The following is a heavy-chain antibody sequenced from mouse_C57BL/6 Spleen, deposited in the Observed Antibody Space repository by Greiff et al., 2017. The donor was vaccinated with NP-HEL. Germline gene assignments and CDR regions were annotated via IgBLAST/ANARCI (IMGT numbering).Heavy chain of an antibody. V-gene: IGHV1-39*01. J-gene: IGHJ2*01. Sequence: EVHLVESGPELVKPGASVKISCKASGYSFTDYNMNWVKQSNGKSLEWIGVINPNYGTTSYNQKFKGKATLTVDQSSSTAYMQLNSLTSEDSAVYYCALAYYGNYFDYWGQGTTLTVSS. CDR3: ALAYYGNYFDY. CDR1: GYSFTDYN. CDR2: INPNYGTT. D-gene: IGHD1-1*01.